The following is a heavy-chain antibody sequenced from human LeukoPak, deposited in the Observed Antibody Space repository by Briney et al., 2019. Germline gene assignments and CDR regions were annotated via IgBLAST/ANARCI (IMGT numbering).Heavy chain of an antibody. CDR3: ARQRRYCSGGSCYRDFDY. V-gene: IGHV4-39*01. CDR2: IYYSGST. J-gene: IGHJ4*02. D-gene: IGHD2-15*01. Sequence: PSETLSLTCTVSGGSISSSSYYWGWIRQPPGRGLEWIASIYYSGSTYYNPSLKSRVTISVDTSRNQFSLKLRSVTAADTAVYYCARQRRYCSGGSCYRDFDYWGQGILVTVS. CDR1: GGSISSSSYY.